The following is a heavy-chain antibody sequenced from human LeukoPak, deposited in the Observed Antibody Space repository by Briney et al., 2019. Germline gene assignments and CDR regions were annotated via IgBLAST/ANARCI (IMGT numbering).Heavy chain of an antibody. D-gene: IGHD6-19*01. CDR1: GFTFSSYE. J-gene: IGHJ5*02. Sequence: PGGSLRLSCAASGFTFSSYEMNWVRQAPGKGLEWVSYISSSGSTIFYADSVKGLFTISRDNAKNSLYLQMNSLRAEDTAVYYCARDASGWSYNWFDPWGQGTLVTVSS. CDR3: ARDASGWSYNWFDP. CDR2: ISSSGSTI. V-gene: IGHV3-48*03.